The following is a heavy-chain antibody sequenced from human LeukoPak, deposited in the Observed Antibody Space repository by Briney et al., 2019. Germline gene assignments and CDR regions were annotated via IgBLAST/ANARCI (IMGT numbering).Heavy chain of an antibody. Sequence: SETLSLTCTVSGGSISSYYWSWIRQPPGKGLGWIGYIYYSGSTNYNPSLKSRVTISVDTSKNQFSLKLSSVTAADTAVYYCARFRGDGGGAFDIWGQGTMVTVSS. CDR2: IYYSGST. V-gene: IGHV4-59*08. CDR1: GGSISSYY. J-gene: IGHJ3*02. CDR3: ARFRGDGGGAFDI. D-gene: IGHD4-23*01.